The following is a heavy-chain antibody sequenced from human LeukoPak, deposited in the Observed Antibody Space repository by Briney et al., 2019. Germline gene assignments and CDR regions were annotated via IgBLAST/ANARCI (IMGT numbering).Heavy chain of an antibody. CDR3: AKSDSSGWYYFDY. Sequence: PGGSLRLSCAASGFTFSSYGMHWVRQAPGKGLEWVAVISYDGSNKYYADSVKGRCTVSRDNSKNTLYLQMNSLRAEDTAVYYCAKSDSSGWYYFDYWGQGTLVTVSS. V-gene: IGHV3-30*18. D-gene: IGHD6-19*01. CDR2: ISYDGSNK. J-gene: IGHJ4*02. CDR1: GFTFSSYG.